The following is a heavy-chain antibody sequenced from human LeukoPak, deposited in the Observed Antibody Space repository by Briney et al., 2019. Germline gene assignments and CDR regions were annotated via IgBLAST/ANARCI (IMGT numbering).Heavy chain of an antibody. CDR2: AYYKGSA. V-gene: IGHV4-59*01. Sequence: KPSETLSLTCTVSGGSIHNYYWSWIRQPPGKGLEWIGYAYYKGSATYNPSLESRVTISVDTSNNQFSLKLTSVTAADTAVYYCARGSGWYQYCGQGALVTVSS. CDR3: ARGSGWYQY. D-gene: IGHD6-19*01. CDR1: GGSIHNYY. J-gene: IGHJ4*02.